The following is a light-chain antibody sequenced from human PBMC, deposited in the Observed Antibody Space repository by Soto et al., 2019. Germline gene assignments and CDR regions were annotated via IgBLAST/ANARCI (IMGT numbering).Light chain of an antibody. CDR1: QSINSW. V-gene: IGKV1-5*03. CDR2: KAS. CDR3: QQYNSYWP. J-gene: IGKJ1*01. Sequence: DIQMTQSPSTLSASVGDRVIITCRASQSINSWLAWYQQKPGKAPKLLIYKASSLESGVPSRFSGSGSGTEFTLTISSLQPDDFATYYCQQYNSYWPFGQGTKVEVK.